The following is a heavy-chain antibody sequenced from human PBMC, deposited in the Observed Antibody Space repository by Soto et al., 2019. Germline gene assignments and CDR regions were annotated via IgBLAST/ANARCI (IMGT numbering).Heavy chain of an antibody. Sequence: QVQLVQSGAEVKKPGASVKVSCKASGYTFTSYDINWVRQATGQGLEWMGWMNPNSGNTGYAQKFQGRVTMTRNTSISTAYMELSSLRSEDTAVYYCARAVRRFLKYSSSSPHLHPYYYMDVWGKGTTVTVSS. D-gene: IGHD6-6*01. CDR1: GYTFTSYD. CDR2: MNPNSGNT. J-gene: IGHJ6*03. CDR3: ARAVRRFLKYSSSSPHLHPYYYMDV. V-gene: IGHV1-8*01.